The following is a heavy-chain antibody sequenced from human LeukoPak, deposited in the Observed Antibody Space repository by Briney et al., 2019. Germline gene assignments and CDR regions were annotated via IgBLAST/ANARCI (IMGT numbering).Heavy chain of an antibody. Sequence: GRSLRLSCAASGFSFSSYGMHWVRQAPGKGLEWVAVISDDGSNKYYADSVMGRFTISRDNAKNSLYLQMGSLRAEDTAVYYCARSGSRGVVFDYWGQGTLVTVSS. CDR2: ISDDGSNK. CDR1: GFSFSSYG. D-gene: IGHD3-10*01. CDR3: ARSGSRGVVFDY. J-gene: IGHJ4*02. V-gene: IGHV3-30*03.